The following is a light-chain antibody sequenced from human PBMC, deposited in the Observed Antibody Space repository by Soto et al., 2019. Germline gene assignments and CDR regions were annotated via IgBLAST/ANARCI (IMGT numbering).Light chain of an antibody. J-gene: IGKJ1*01. CDR1: QSVSSY. CDR3: QQRSNWPPWT. V-gene: IGKV3-11*01. CDR2: DAS. Sequence: EIVLTQSPATLSLSPGERATLSYRASQSVSSYLAWYQQKPGQAPRLLIYDASNRATGIPARFSGSGSGTDFTLTISGLEPEDFAVYYCQQRSNWPPWTFGQGTKVDIK.